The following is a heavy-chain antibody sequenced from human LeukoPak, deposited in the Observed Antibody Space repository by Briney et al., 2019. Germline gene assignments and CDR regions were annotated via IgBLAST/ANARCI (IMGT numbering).Heavy chain of an antibody. Sequence: GGSLRLSCAASGFTFSSLWMSWVRQAPGKGLEWVANIKQNGSEISYVGSVKGRFTISRDDARNSLYLQLNSLRAEDTAVYYCARGVSSNWNYLYFDYWGQGTLVTVSS. CDR1: GFTFSSLW. CDR2: IKQNGSEI. CDR3: ARGVSSNWNYLYFDY. D-gene: IGHD1-7*01. J-gene: IGHJ4*02. V-gene: IGHV3-7*01.